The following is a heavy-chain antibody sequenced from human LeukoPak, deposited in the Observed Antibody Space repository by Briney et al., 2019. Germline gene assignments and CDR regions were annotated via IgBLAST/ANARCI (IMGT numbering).Heavy chain of an antibody. Sequence: SETPPLTCTVSGGSISSSSYYWGWTRQPPGKGLEWIGSIYYSGSTYYNPSLKSRVTISVDTSKNQFSLKLSSVTAADTAVYYCARETWLRGPFGYWGQGTLVTVSS. J-gene: IGHJ4*02. D-gene: IGHD5-12*01. V-gene: IGHV4-39*07. CDR2: IYYSGST. CDR3: ARETWLRGPFGY. CDR1: GGSISSSSYY.